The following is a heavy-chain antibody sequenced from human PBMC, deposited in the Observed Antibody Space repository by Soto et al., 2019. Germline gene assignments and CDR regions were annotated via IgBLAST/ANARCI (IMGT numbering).Heavy chain of an antibody. Sequence: EVQLLESGGGLVQPGGSLRLSCAASGFTFSSYAMSWVRQAPGKGLEWGSAISGSGGSTYYADSVKGRFTISRDNSKNTLYLQMNSLRAEDTAVYYCASRGGSGSYYNYYYYYGMDVWGQGTTVTVSS. CDR1: GFTFSSYA. CDR2: ISGSGGST. CDR3: ASRGGSGSYYNYYYYYGMDV. V-gene: IGHV3-23*01. J-gene: IGHJ6*02. D-gene: IGHD3-10*01.